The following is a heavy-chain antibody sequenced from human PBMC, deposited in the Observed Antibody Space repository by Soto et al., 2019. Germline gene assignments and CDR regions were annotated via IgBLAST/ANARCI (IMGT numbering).Heavy chain of an antibody. D-gene: IGHD2-15*01. CDR1: GAAISTYY. CDR2: ISYSGST. Sequence: SETLSLTCTVSGAAISTYYWSWIRQPPGKGLEWIGYISYSGSTNYNPSLKSRVTISFDASKNEISLQVRSATAADAAVYYCARDLKEYCSDGKCNWFDPWDQGTLVTSPQ. V-gene: IGHV4-59*01. J-gene: IGHJ5*02. CDR3: ARDLKEYCSDGKCNWFDP.